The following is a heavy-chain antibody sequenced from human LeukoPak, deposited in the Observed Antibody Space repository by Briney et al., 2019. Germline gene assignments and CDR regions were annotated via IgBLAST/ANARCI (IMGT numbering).Heavy chain of an antibody. J-gene: IGHJ4*02. V-gene: IGHV3-66*01. Sequence: GESLRLSCAASGFTVSSNYMSWVRQVPGKGLEWVSVIYSDGTISYADSVKGRFTISRDNAKNSLYLQMNSLRAEDTAVYYCARAFDYWGQGTLVTVSS. CDR2: IYSDGTI. CDR3: ARAFDY. CDR1: GFTVSSNY.